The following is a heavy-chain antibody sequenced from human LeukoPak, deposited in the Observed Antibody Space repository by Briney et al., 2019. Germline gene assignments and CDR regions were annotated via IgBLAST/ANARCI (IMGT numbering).Heavy chain of an antibody. V-gene: IGHV3-30*09. CDR3: SGGSAY. CDR2: ISYDGRNK. J-gene: IGHJ4*02. Sequence: GGSLRLSCVASGFTFNNAWMYWVRQAPGKGLEWVAVISYDGRNKYYADSAKGWFAISRDDSKNTVSLQMNSLRAEDTAVYYCSGGSAYWGQGTRVTVSS. CDR1: GFTFNNAW. D-gene: IGHD2-15*01.